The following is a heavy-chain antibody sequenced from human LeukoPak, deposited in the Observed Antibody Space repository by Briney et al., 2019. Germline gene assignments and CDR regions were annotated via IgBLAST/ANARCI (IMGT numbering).Heavy chain of an antibody. J-gene: IGHJ4*02. CDR3: AKPYDTSGNYWAPFDY. V-gene: IGHV3-23*01. CDR2: IGGTGDST. Sequence: PGGSLRLSCAASGFTFSTYAMTWVRQAPGKGLEWVSAIGGTGDSTYYADSVKGRFTISRDNSKNTLYLQMNSLRAEDTAIYHCAKPYDTSGNYWAPFDYWGQGTLVTVSS. CDR1: GFTFSTYA. D-gene: IGHD3-22*01.